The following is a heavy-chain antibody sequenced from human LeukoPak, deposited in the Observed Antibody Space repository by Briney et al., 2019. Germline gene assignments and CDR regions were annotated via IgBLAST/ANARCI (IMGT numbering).Heavy chain of an antibody. CDR2: IRYDGNNE. CDR1: GFSFSSHG. J-gene: IGHJ4*02. CDR3: AKVMARGITSTPDY. V-gene: IGHV3-30*02. D-gene: IGHD3-10*01. Sequence: GGSLRLSCATSGFSFSSHGIHWVRQAPGQGLEWVAFIRYDGNNEYYADSVKGRFTISRDNSKNTLYLQMNSLKPEDTAVYYCAKVMARGITSTPDYWGQGTLVTVSS.